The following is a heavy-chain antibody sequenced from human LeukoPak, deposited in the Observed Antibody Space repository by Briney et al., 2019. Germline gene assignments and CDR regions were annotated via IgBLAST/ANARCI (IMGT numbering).Heavy chain of an antibody. V-gene: IGHV4-31*03. CDR2: IYYSGST. CDR1: GGSISSGGYY. CDR3: ARVYSSGWLFDY. D-gene: IGHD6-19*01. J-gene: IGHJ4*02. Sequence: PSETLSLTCTVSGGSISSGGYYWSWIRQHPGKGLEWIGYIYYSGSTYSNPSLKSRVAMSVDTSKNKFSLKLSSVTAADTAVYYCARVYSSGWLFDYWGQGTLVTVSS.